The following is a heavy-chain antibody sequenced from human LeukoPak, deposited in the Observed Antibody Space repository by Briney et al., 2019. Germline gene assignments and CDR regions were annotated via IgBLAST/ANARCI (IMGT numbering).Heavy chain of an antibody. Sequence: ASVKVSCKASGYTFTTHDINWVRQATGQGLEWLGWMSPNSGDTGYAQKFQGRVTMTSDSSISTAYMELSSLRSEDTAVYYCARAIRWFGEPRDSALYGMDVWGQGTTVTVSS. CDR2: MSPNSGDT. CDR1: GYTFTTHD. V-gene: IGHV1-8*01. J-gene: IGHJ6*02. CDR3: ARAIRWFGEPRDSALYGMDV. D-gene: IGHD3-10*01.